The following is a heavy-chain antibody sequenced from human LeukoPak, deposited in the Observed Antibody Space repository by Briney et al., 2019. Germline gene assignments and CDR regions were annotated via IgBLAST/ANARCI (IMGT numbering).Heavy chain of an antibody. CDR2: ISWNSGSI. CDR1: GFTFDDYA. D-gene: IGHD6-13*01. J-gene: IGHJ4*02. Sequence: GGSLRLSCAASGFTFDDYAMHWVRQAPGKGLEWVSGISWNSGSIGYADSVKGRFTISRDNAKNSLYLQMNSLRAEDTALYYCAKDTGGSSWYLFDYWGQGTLVTVSS. V-gene: IGHV3-9*01. CDR3: AKDTGGSSWYLFDY.